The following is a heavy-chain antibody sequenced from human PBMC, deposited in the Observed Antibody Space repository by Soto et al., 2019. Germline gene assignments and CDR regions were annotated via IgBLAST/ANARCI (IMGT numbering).Heavy chain of an antibody. D-gene: IGHD6-13*01. CDR1: GGSFSGDY. Sequence: QVQLQQWGAGLLKPSETLSLTCAVYGGSFSGDYWSWIRQPPGKGLVWLGEINHSGSPNYNPSLKSRVTRSGPTSHTQFSLRLSSVTAADTAVYYCVGAITLDSSSWYWLVAYTWFAPWGGGSLVSVSS. CDR3: VGAITLDSSSWYWLVAYTWFAP. V-gene: IGHV4-34*01. CDR2: INHSGSP. J-gene: IGHJ5*02.